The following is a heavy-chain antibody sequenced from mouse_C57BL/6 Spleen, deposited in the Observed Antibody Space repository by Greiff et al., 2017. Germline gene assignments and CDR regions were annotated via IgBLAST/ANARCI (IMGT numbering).Heavy chain of an antibody. CDR3: ARGGYYGSSSYWYFDV. J-gene: IGHJ1*03. CDR1: GYSITSGYY. Sequence: EVQLQQSGPGLVKPSQSLSLTCSVTGYSITSGYYWNWIRQFPGNKLEWMGYISYDGSNNYNPSLKNRISITRDTSKNQFFLKLNSVTTEDTATYYCARGGYYGSSSYWYFDVWGTGTTVTVSS. D-gene: IGHD1-1*01. CDR2: ISYDGSN. V-gene: IGHV3-6*01.